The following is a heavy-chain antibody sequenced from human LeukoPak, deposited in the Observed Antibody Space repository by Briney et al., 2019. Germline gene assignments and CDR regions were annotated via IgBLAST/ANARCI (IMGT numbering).Heavy chain of an antibody. CDR3: AKYNYYGSGSYYNDFDS. J-gene: IGHJ4*02. V-gene: IGHV3-23*01. Sequence: GRSLRLSCAASGFTFSTYAMSWVRQAPGKGLEWVSSISRSGDRTYYRDSVKGRFTISRDNSKNTLYLQMNSLRAEDTAIYYCAKYNYYGSGSYYNDFDSWGQGTLVTVSS. D-gene: IGHD3-10*01. CDR2: ISRSGDRT. CDR1: GFTFSTYA.